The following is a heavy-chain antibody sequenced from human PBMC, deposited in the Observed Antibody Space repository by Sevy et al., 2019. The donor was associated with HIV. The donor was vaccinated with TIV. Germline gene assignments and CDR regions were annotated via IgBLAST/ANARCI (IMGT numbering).Heavy chain of an antibody. CDR3: ARDGQYGLDV. CDR1: VGSVSDYY. CDR2: FYDGGRF. Sequence: AESLSLICNVSVGSVSDYYWAWIRQPAGKGLERIGRFYDGGRFSSAGTSKYNPSLKSRISMSVDTSKNHVSLKVTSVTAADTAIYYCARDGQYGLDVWGQGTTVHVSS. J-gene: IGHJ6*02. V-gene: IGHV4-4*07.